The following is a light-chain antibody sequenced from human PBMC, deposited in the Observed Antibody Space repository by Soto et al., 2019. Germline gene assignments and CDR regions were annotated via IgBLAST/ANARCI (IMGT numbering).Light chain of an antibody. Sequence: QSALTQPASVPGSPGQSITISCTGTSSDVGGYNYVSWYQQHPGKAPKLMIYEVSNRPSGVSNRFSGSKSGNTASLTISGLQAEDEADYYCSSYTSSSTPLCVFGTGTKVTVL. CDR3: SSYTSSSTPLCV. CDR1: SSDVGGYNY. V-gene: IGLV2-14*01. J-gene: IGLJ1*01. CDR2: EVS.